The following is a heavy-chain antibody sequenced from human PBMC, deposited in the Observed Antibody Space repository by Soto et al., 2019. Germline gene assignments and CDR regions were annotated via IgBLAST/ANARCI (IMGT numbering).Heavy chain of an antibody. Sequence: ASVKVSCKASGFTFSNYGLNWVRQAPGQGLEWMGWVSANNGHTNYAQNLQGRVSMTTDTSTSTAYMELRGLRFDDTAVYYCARDIESVTAKHFFYYYAMDVWGQGTTVTVSS. D-gene: IGHD2-8*01. CDR2: VSANNGHT. J-gene: IGHJ6*02. CDR3: ARDIESVTAKHFFYYYAMDV. CDR1: GFTFSNYG. V-gene: IGHV1-18*01.